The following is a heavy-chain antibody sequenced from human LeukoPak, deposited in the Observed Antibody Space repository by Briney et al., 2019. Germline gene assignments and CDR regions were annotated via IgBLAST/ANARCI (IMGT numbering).Heavy chain of an antibody. Sequence: SETLSLTCTVSGGSISSDYWSWIRQPPGKGLEWIGYIYYSGSTNYNPSLKSRVTISVDTSKNQFSLKLSSVTAADTAVYYCARVVGAAYFDYWGQGTLVTVSS. J-gene: IGHJ4*02. V-gene: IGHV4-59*01. CDR2: IYYSGST. CDR1: GGSISSDY. CDR3: ARVVGAAYFDY. D-gene: IGHD2-15*01.